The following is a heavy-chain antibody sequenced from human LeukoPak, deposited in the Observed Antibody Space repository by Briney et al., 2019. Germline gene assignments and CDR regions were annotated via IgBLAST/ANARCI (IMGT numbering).Heavy chain of an antibody. V-gene: IGHV3-21*01. CDR1: GFTFSSYS. Sequence: GGSLRLSCAASGFTFSSYSMNWVRQAPGKGLEWVSSISSSSSYIYYADSVKGRFTISRDNAKNSLYLQMNSLRAEDTAVYYCARAPKHYYDSSGTSNWFDPWGQGTLVTVSS. CDR3: ARAPKHYYDSSGTSNWFDP. D-gene: IGHD3-22*01. J-gene: IGHJ5*02. CDR2: ISSSSSYI.